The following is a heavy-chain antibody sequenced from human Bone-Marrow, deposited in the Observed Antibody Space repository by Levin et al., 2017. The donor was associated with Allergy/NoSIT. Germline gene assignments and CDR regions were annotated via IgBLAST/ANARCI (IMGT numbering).Heavy chain of an antibody. D-gene: IGHD4-17*01. J-gene: IGHJ1*01. V-gene: IGHV3-33*01. CDR2: IWYDGSHK. Sequence: GGSLRLSCAASGFTFRRDGMHWVRQAPGKGLEWVALIWYDGSHKYYADSVKGRFTIARDNTKNMLYLEMSSLRAEDTAVYYCARDLYGDFGDDGEYFQDWCQGTLVTVSS. CDR3: ARDLYGDFGDDGEYFQD. CDR1: GFTFRRDG.